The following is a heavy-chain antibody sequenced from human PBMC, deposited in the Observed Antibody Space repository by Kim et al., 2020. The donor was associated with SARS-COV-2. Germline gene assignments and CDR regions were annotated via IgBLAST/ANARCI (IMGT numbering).Heavy chain of an antibody. CDR3: AKDDAMIVVVTRFDY. Sequence: GGSLRLSCAASGFTFSSYAMSWVRQAPGKGLEWVSAISGSGGSTYYADSVKGRFTISRDNSKNTLYLQMNSLRAEDTAVYYCAKDDAMIVVVTRFDYWGQGTLVTVSS. CDR2: ISGSGGST. CDR1: GFTFSSYA. J-gene: IGHJ4*02. V-gene: IGHV3-23*01. D-gene: IGHD3-22*01.